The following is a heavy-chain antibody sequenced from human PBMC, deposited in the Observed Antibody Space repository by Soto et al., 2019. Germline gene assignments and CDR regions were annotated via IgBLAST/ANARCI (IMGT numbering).Heavy chain of an antibody. CDR2: IYHSGTT. D-gene: IGHD2-21*01. J-gene: IGHJ4*02. CDR1: GGSISSSHW. Sequence: QVQLQESGPGLVKPSGTLSLTCAVSGGSISSSHWWSWVRQPPGKGLEWIGEIYHSGTTNYNPSLKSRLDRSIDKAKHQIALIPSSVTAADTAVYYCARGPDLGWDWGQGTLVTVSS. CDR3: ARGPDLGWD. V-gene: IGHV4-4*02.